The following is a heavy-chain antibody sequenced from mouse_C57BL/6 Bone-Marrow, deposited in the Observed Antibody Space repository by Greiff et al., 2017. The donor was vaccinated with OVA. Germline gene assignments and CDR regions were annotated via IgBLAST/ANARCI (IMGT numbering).Heavy chain of an antibody. V-gene: IGHV5-9-1*02. Sequence: EVKLEESGEGLVKPGGSLKLSCAASGFTFSSYAMSWVRQTPEKRLEWVAYISSGGDYIYYADTVKGRFTISRDNARNTLYLQMSSLKSEDTAMYYCTRYGNYGDFDYWGQGTTLTVSS. CDR3: TRYGNYGDFDY. CDR2: ISSGGDYI. J-gene: IGHJ2*01. D-gene: IGHD2-10*02. CDR1: GFTFSSYA.